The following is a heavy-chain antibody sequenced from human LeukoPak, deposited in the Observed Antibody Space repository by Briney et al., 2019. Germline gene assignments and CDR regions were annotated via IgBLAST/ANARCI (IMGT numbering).Heavy chain of an antibody. CDR2: IYYSGST. Sequence: PSETLSLTRTVSGGSISSYYWSWIRQPPGKGLEWIGYIYYSGSTNYNPSLKSRVTISVDTSKNQFSLKLSSVTAADTAVYYCARRIRGGNSAYYFDYWGQGTLVTVSS. CDR3: ARRIRGGNSAYYFDY. D-gene: IGHD4-23*01. CDR1: GGSISSYY. J-gene: IGHJ4*02. V-gene: IGHV4-59*08.